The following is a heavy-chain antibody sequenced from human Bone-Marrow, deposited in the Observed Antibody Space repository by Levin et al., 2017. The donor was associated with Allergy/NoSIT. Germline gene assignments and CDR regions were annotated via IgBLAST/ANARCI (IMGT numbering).Heavy chain of an antibody. D-gene: IGHD1-26*01. J-gene: IGHJ4*02. CDR1: GFTFSTNA. CDR3: ATLVGRWPPDY. CDR2: ISFDESNK. V-gene: IGHV3-30*01. Sequence: GGSLRLSCAASGFTFSTNAMHWVRQAPGKGLEWVAFISFDESNKFYSDSVKGRFTISRDNSQNTLFLQMNSLTTEDTAMYYCATLVGRWPPDYWGQGTLVTVSS.